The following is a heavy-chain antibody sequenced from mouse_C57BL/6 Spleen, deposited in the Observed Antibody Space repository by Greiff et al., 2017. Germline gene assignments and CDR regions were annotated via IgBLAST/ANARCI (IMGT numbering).Heavy chain of an antibody. V-gene: IGHV1-64*01. J-gene: IGHJ4*01. D-gene: IGHD2-5*01. CDR3: ARPFYYSNYVDYAMDY. CDR1: GYTFTSYW. CDR2: IHPNSGST. Sequence: VQLQQPGAELVKPGASVKLSCKASGYTFTSYWMHWVKQRPGQGLEWIGMIHPNSGSTNYNEKFKSKATLTVDKSSSTAYMQLSSLTSEDSAVYYCARPFYYSNYVDYAMDYWGQGTSVTVSS.